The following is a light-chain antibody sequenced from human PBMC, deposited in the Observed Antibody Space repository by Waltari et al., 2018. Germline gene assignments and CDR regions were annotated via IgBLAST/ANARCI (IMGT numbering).Light chain of an antibody. Sequence: SYVVTQSPSVSVAPGETARITCGGDHIGGKSEHWYQQRPGQAPVLVISYDSDRPPGIPSRCPGPNSWNTATLTISWVEADDEADYYCLVSHSTTDHHGVFGGGTKLTVL. J-gene: IGLJ2*01. V-gene: IGLV3-21*04. CDR3: LVSHSTTDHHGV. CDR1: HIGGKS. CDR2: YDS.